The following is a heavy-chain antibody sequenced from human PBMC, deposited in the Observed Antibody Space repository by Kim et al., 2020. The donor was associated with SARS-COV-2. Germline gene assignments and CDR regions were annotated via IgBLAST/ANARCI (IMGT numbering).Heavy chain of an antibody. D-gene: IGHD3-22*01. V-gene: IGHV1-3*01. Sequence: QKFQGRVTITRDTSASTAYMELSSLRSEDTAVYYCARVTGESTGYYPFQHWGQGTLVIVSS. CDR3: ARVTGESTGYYPFQH. J-gene: IGHJ1*01.